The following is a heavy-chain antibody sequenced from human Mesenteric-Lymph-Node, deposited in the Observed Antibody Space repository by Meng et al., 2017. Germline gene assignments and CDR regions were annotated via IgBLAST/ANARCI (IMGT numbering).Heavy chain of an antibody. D-gene: IGHD3-22*01. CDR1: GGSFNSGGYY. Sequence: LRLSCTVSGGSFNSGGYYWTWIRQHPGKDLEWIGCIHYSGSTHYNPSLTSRVTISIDTSKRQFSLKLNSVTAADTAVYFCARARSNGGYYGWFDPWGQGTLVTVSS. CDR2: IHYSGST. J-gene: IGHJ5*02. CDR3: ARARSNGGYYGWFDP. V-gene: IGHV4-31*02.